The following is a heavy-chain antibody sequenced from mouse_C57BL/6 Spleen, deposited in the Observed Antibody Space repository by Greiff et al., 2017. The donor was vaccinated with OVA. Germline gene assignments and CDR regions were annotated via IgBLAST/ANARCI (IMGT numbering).Heavy chain of an antibody. CDR3: TRINGSSYRYFDV. CDR1: GYTFTDYE. J-gene: IGHJ1*03. CDR2: IDPETGGT. V-gene: IGHV1-15*01. Sequence: VQLQESGAELVRPGASVTLSCKASGYTFTDYEMHWVKQTPVHGLEWIGAIDPETGGTAYNQKFKGKAILTADKSSSTAYMELRSLTSEDSAVDYCTRINGSSYRYFDVWGTGTTVTVSS. D-gene: IGHD1-1*01.